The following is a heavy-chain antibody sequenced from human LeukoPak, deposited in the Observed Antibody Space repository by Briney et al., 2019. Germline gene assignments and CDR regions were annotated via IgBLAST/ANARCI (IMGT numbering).Heavy chain of an antibody. Sequence: GSLRLSCAASGFTFSSYGMHWVRQAPGKGLEWVAVIWYDGSNKYYADSVKGRFTISRDNSKNTLYLQMNSLRAEDTAVYYCARGRDGYNDAFDIWGQGTMVTVSS. J-gene: IGHJ3*02. CDR2: IWYDGSNK. V-gene: IGHV3-33*01. D-gene: IGHD5-24*01. CDR1: GFTFSSYG. CDR3: ARGRDGYNDAFDI.